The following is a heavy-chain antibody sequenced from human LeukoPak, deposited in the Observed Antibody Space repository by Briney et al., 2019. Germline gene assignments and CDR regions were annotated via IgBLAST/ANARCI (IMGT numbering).Heavy chain of an antibody. CDR3: ARARKTTYDYVWGSYRIYFDY. V-gene: IGHV4-39*07. CDR2: LYYSGST. Sequence: PSETLSLTCTVSGGSVTSTSYYWDWIRQPPGKGLEWIGGLYYSGSTYYNPSLKSRVTISVDTSKNQFSLKLSSVTAADTAVYYCARARKTTYDYVWGSYRIYFDYWGQGTLVTVSS. J-gene: IGHJ4*02. D-gene: IGHD3-16*02. CDR1: GGSVTSTSYY.